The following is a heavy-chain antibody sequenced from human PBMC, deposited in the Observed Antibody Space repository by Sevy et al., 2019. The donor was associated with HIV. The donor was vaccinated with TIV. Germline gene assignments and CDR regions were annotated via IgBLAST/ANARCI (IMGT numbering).Heavy chain of an antibody. CDR1: GFTFSKYS. CDR3: AREGCTKPHDY. CDR2: LSFGCGEI. Sequence: GGSLRLSCAASGFTFSKYSMSWVRQPPGKGLEWVSILSFGCGEINYEDSVKGRFTISRDNSKSSVYLQMNNLRPEDMAVYYGAREGCTKPHDYWGQGTLVTVSS. V-gene: IGHV3-23*01. D-gene: IGHD2-8*01. J-gene: IGHJ4*02.